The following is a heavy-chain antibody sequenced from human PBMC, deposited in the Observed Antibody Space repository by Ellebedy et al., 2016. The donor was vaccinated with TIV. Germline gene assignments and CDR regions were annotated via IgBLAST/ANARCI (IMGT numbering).Heavy chain of an antibody. D-gene: IGHD5-18*01. Sequence: GESLKISXVGSGSTFGEFAMHWVRQAPGKGLEWVSAISGSGGSTYYADSVRGRFTISRDSSKNTLYLQMNSLRAEDTAVYYCARDEGYSYGYFDYWGQGTLVTVSS. V-gene: IGHV3-23*01. CDR1: GSTFGEFA. CDR3: ARDEGYSYGYFDY. CDR2: ISGSGGST. J-gene: IGHJ4*02.